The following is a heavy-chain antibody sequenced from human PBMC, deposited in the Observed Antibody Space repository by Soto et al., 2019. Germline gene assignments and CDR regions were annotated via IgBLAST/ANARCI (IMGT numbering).Heavy chain of an antibody. CDR2: IYRTGST. CDR3: ARHRAAGQRRQLLWERCWFDP. Sequence: PSETLSLTCAVSGGSISTSNWWSWVRQPPGKGLEWIGEIYRTGSTNYNPSLESRVTISVDKSKNQFSLKLTSVTAADTAVYYCARHRAAGQRRQLLWERCWFDPWGQGTLVTVSS. J-gene: IGHJ5*02. V-gene: IGHV4-4*02. D-gene: IGHD2-2*01. CDR1: GGSISTSNW.